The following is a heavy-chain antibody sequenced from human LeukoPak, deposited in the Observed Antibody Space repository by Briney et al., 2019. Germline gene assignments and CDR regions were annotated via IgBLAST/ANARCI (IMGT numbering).Heavy chain of an antibody. Sequence: GESLKISCKGSGYSFTNYWIGWVRQMPGKGLEWMGIIYPGDSDTRYSPSFQGQVTISADKSISTTYVQWSSLKASDTAIYYCASIVVAAAGRGYYYYGMDVWGQGTTVTVSS. J-gene: IGHJ6*02. V-gene: IGHV5-51*01. CDR3: ASIVVAAAGRGYYYYGMDV. D-gene: IGHD6-13*01. CDR1: GYSFTNYW. CDR2: IYPGDSDT.